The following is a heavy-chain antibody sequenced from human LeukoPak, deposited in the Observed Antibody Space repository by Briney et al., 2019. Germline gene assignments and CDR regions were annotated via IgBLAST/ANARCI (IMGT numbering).Heavy chain of an antibody. D-gene: IGHD3-9*01. V-gene: IGHV3-23*01. CDR3: AKWGDYDILTGYYDSGY. CDR1: GFIFSNYA. J-gene: IGHJ4*01. Sequence: QTGGSLRLSCAASGFIFSNYAMSWVRQAPGKGLGWVSAIGGRDGGTCYADSVKGRFTVSRDDPKNTLYLQMNTLRVEDTAVYYCAKWGDYDILTGYYDSGYWGHGTLVTVSS. CDR2: IGGRDGGT.